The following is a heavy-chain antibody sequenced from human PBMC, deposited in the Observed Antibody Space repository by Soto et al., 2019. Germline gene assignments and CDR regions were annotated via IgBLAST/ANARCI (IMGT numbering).Heavy chain of an antibody. CDR1: GGSISSGDYS. V-gene: IGHV4-30-2*01. CDR3: ARVRREYDNSGPVDY. D-gene: IGHD3-22*01. Sequence: SSETLSLTCAVSGGSISSGDYSWNWIRQPPGKGLEWIGYIYYGGSTYYNPSLQSRVTMSVDRSRNQFPLKLNSVTAADTAVYYCARVRREYDNSGPVDYWGQGTLVTVSS. CDR2: IYYGGST. J-gene: IGHJ4*02.